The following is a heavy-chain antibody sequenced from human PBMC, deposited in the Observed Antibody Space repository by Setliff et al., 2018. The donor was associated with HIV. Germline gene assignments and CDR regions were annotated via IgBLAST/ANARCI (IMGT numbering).Heavy chain of an antibody. CDR1: GGSISRGAYY. D-gene: IGHD3-10*01. Sequence: ETLSLTCTVSGGSISRGAYYWGWVRQPPGKGLEWIGSVYYTGSTFYNPSLKSLKGRVTISVDTSKNQFSLKLISVTAADTAIYFCARQGNAIYGEVDSWGQGTRVTVSS. CDR2: VYYTGST. J-gene: IGHJ5*01. CDR3: ARQGNAIYGEVDS. V-gene: IGHV4-39*01.